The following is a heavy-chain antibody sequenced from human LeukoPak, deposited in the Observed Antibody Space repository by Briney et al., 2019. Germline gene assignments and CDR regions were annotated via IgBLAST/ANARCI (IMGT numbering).Heavy chain of an antibody. Sequence: PGGSLRLSCAASGFTFSSYEMNWVRQAPGKGLEWVSYISSSGSTIYYADSVKGRFTISRDNAKNSLYLQMNSLRAEDTAVYYCARVNDIWTGGDFDYWGQGTLVTVSS. V-gene: IGHV3-48*03. D-gene: IGHD3-9*01. J-gene: IGHJ4*02. CDR2: ISSSGSTI. CDR1: GFTFSSYE. CDR3: ARVNDIWTGGDFDY.